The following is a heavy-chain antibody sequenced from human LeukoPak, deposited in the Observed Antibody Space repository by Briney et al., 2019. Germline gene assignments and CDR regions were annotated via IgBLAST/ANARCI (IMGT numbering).Heavy chain of an antibody. V-gene: IGHV3-30*04. Sequence: PGGSLRLSCAASGFTFSSYAMHWVRQAPGKGLEWVAVISYDGSNKYYADSVKGRFTISRDISKNTLYLQMNSLRAEDTAVYYCARGRNAYYYYGMDVWGKGTTVTVSS. CDR2: ISYDGSNK. J-gene: IGHJ6*04. CDR3: ARGRNAYYYYGMDV. CDR1: GFTFSSYA.